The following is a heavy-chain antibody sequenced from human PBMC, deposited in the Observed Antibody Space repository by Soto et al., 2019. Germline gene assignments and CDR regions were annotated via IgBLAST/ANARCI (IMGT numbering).Heavy chain of an antibody. CDR1: GITVSTNY. Sequence: EVQLVDSGGGLVQPGGSLRLSCAASGITVSTNYMSWVRQAPGMGLEWVSVIYSGVTTHYADSVKGRFTISRDNSKHTLYLHMSSLRAEDTAVYYCARGHWVSAYGAGAYFDYWGQGTLVTVSS. D-gene: IGHD3-16*01. CDR2: IYSGVTT. V-gene: IGHV3-66*01. J-gene: IGHJ4*02. CDR3: ARGHWVSAYGAGAYFDY.